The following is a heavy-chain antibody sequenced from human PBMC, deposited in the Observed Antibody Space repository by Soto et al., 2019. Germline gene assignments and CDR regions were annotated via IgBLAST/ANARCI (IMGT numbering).Heavy chain of an antibody. V-gene: IGHV2-26*01. Sequence: QVTLKESGPVLVNPTETLTLTCTVSGFSLSNARMGVSWIRQPPGKALEWLAHIFSNDEKSYSTSLKSRLTISKDTSKSQVVLTMTNMDPVDTATYYCARMWLEQYSDYYYCYGMDVWGQGTTVTVSS. CDR1: GFSLSNARMG. CDR3: ARMWLEQYSDYYYCYGMDV. J-gene: IGHJ6*02. D-gene: IGHD2-15*01. CDR2: IFSNDEK.